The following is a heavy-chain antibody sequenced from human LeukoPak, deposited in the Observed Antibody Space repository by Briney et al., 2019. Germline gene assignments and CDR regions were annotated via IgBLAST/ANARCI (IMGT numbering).Heavy chain of an antibody. CDR2: MIPNSGNT. V-gene: IGHV1-8*01. J-gene: IGHJ4*02. CDR3: ARVDGSADY. Sequence: ASVKVSCKASGYTFTSYDIHWVRHVTGQGLEWMGWMIPNSGNTGSAQKFQGRVTITRDTSISTAYMELSSLRSEDTAVYYCARVDGSADYWGQGTLVTVSS. CDR1: GYTFTSYD. D-gene: IGHD2-15*01.